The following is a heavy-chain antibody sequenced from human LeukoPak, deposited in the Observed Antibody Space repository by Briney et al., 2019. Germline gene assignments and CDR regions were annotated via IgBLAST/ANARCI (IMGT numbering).Heavy chain of an antibody. CDR1: GYSISISYY. V-gene: IGHV4-38-2*02. CDR2: IYHSGNA. Sequence: PSETLSLTCTVSGYSISISYYWAWMRQPPGKGLEWIGSIYHSGNAYYNPSLKSRVTISVDTSKNQFSLKLSSVTAADTAVYYCATYQLTGTFWGQGTLVTVSS. J-gene: IGHJ4*02. D-gene: IGHD7-27*01. CDR3: ATYQLTGTF.